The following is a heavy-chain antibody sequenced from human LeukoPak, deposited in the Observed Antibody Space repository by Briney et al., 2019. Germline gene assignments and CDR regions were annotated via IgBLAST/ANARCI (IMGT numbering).Heavy chain of an antibody. V-gene: IGHV3-64*01. CDR3: ARWGSSEGVDY. D-gene: IGHD2-2*01. J-gene: IGHJ4*02. Sequence: GASLQISCAASGFTFSSYAMHWVRQAPGKGLEYVSAISSNGGSTYYANSVKGRFTISRDNSKNTLYLQMGSLRAEDMAVYYCARWGSSEGVDYWGQGTLVTVSS. CDR2: ISSNGGST. CDR1: GFTFSSYA.